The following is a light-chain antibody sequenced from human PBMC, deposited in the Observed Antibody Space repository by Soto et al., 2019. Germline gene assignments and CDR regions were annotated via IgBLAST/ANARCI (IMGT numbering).Light chain of an antibody. CDR3: QQYNNWWT. J-gene: IGKJ1*01. Sequence: EIVMTQSPATLSVSPGERATLSCRASQSVSSSLAWYLQKPGQAPRLLIYGASTRATGIPARFSGSGSGTEFPLTISSLQSEDFAVYYCQQYNNWWTFGPGTKVEIK. V-gene: IGKV3-15*01. CDR1: QSVSSS. CDR2: GAS.